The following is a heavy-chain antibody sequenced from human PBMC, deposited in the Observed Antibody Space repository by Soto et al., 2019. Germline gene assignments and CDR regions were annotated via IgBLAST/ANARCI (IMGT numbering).Heavy chain of an antibody. J-gene: IGHJ3*02. D-gene: IGHD4-4*01. CDR1: GYSFTSYW. V-gene: IGHV5-10-1*01. CDR3: AIHRDYSTYFDAFDI. CDR2: IDPSDSYT. Sequence: PGESLKISCKGSGYSFTSYWVSWVRQMPGKGLEWMGRIDPSDSYTNYSPSFQGHVTISADKSISTAYLQWSSLKASDTAMYYCAIHRDYSTYFDAFDIWGQGTMVTVSS.